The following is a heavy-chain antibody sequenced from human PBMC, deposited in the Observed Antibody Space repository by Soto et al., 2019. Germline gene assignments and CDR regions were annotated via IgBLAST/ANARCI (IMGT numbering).Heavy chain of an antibody. J-gene: IGHJ5*01. Sequence: SETLSLTCAVSGYAISSGYYWGWIRQPPGKGLEWIGSIYQSGSTYYNSSLKSRVTISVDTSKNQFSLKVSSVTAADTAVYYCARELIAAAGNNWFDSWGQGILVTVSS. V-gene: IGHV4-38-2*01. CDR3: ARELIAAAGNNWFDS. CDR2: IYQSGST. D-gene: IGHD6-13*01. CDR1: GYAISSGYY.